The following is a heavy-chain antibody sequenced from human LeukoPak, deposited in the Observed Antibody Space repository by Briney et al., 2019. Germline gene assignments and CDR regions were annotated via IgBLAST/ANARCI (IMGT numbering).Heavy chain of an antibody. CDR1: GFTFSSYS. J-gene: IGHJ6*03. Sequence: GGSLRLSCAASGFTFSSYSMNWVRQAPGKGLEWVSSISSSSSYIYYADSVKGRFTISRDNAKNSLYLQMNSLRAEDTAVYYCARAFGDPPHYDFWSGYYEGDYYYMDVWGKGTTVTVSS. CDR2: ISSSSSYI. V-gene: IGHV3-21*01. CDR3: ARAFGDPPHYDFWSGYYEGDYYYMDV. D-gene: IGHD3-3*01.